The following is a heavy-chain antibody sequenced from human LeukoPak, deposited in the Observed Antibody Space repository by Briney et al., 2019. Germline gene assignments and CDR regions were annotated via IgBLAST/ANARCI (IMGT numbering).Heavy chain of an antibody. D-gene: IGHD3-16*01. CDR2: INSDGSSP. CDR3: ARGPMPGEHYFDY. CDR1: GFTFSSNW. V-gene: IGHV3-74*01. J-gene: IGHJ4*02. Sequence: GGSLRLSCAASGFTFSSNWMHWVRQAPGKGLVWVSRINSDGSSPTYADSVKGRFTISRDNAKNTLSLQMNSLRAEDTAVYYCARGPMPGEHYFDYWGQGTLVTVSS.